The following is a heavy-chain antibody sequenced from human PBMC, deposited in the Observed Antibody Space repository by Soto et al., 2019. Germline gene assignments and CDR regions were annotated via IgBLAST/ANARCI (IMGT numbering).Heavy chain of an antibody. CDR1: GGTFSSSA. J-gene: IGHJ6*02. D-gene: IGHD5-12*01. CDR2: IIPIFRTP. Sequence: QVQLVQSGAEVKKPGSSVKVSCKAFGGTFSSSAISWVRQAPGQGLEWMGGIIPIFRTPDCAQKFQGRVTIIADESTSTAYMELSSLTSEDTAVYYCERDKDRLQLGGNYYYVLDVWGQGTTVTVSS. CDR3: ERDKDRLQLGGNYYYVLDV. V-gene: IGHV1-69*12.